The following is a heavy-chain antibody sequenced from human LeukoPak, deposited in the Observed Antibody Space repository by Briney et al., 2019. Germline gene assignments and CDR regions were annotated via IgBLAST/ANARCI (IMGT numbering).Heavy chain of an antibody. J-gene: IGHJ4*02. Sequence: GESLKISCKGSGYTFTNYWIGWVRQMPGKGLECMGSIYPSDSDTKYSPSFQGQVTISADKSITTAYLQWSSLKASDSAMYYCARLIPGYSLFDYWGQGTLVTVSS. CDR3: ARLIPGYSLFDY. CDR1: GYTFTNYW. V-gene: IGHV5-51*01. CDR2: IYPSDSDT. D-gene: IGHD5-18*01.